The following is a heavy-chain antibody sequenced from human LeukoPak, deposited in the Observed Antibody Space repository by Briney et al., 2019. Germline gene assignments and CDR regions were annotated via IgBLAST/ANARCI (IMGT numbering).Heavy chain of an antibody. CDR1: GGSISSYY. Sequence: SETLSLTCTVSGGSISSYYWSWIRQPPGKGLEWIGYIYYSGSTNYNPSLKSRVTTSVDTSKNQFSLKLSSVTAADTAVYYCARVESATRGYYFDYWGQGTLVTVSS. CDR3: ARVESATRGYYFDY. J-gene: IGHJ4*02. V-gene: IGHV4-59*01. CDR2: IYYSGST. D-gene: IGHD3-16*01.